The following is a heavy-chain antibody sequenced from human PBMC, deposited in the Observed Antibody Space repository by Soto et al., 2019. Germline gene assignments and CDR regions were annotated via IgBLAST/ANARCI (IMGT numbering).Heavy chain of an antibody. D-gene: IGHD3-3*01. CDR3: ARGLIRFTGRFDP. CDR1: GNTFTSYD. Sequence: ASVKVSCKASGNTFTSYDINWVRQATGQGLEWMGWMSPNSGNTGYAQKFQGRVTMTRNTSISTAYMELSSLRSEDTAVYYCARGLIRFTGRFDPWGQGTLVTVLL. V-gene: IGHV1-8*01. J-gene: IGHJ5*02. CDR2: MSPNSGNT.